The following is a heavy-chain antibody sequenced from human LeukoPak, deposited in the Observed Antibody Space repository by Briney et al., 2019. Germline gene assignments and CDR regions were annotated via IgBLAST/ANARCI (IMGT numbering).Heavy chain of an antibody. CDR1: GGSISTNSKIC. V-gene: IGHV4-39*01. CDR2: IDYSGTT. Sequence: PSETLSLTCTASGGSISTNSKICWGRIRQPPRKWLAWICIIDYSGTTYYNPSLKSRVTIFVDTSKNLFSLRLTSVTAADTAVYYCARHRRVTNGYVDFWGHGTPVTVSS. CDR3: ARHRRVTNGYVDF. J-gene: IGHJ4*01.